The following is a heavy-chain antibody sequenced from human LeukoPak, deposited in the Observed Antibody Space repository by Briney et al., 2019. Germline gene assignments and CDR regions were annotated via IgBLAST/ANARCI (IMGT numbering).Heavy chain of an antibody. V-gene: IGHV3-23*01. CDR3: AKSASDSCYSSSDY. J-gene: IGHJ4*02. D-gene: IGHD2-15*01. Sequence: GGSLRLSCVASGFTFSNYAMSWVRQAPGKGLEWVSTVCGRGSSTYYADSLKGRFTISRDNSKNTLYVQMNSLRAEDTAVYYCAKSASDSCYSSSDYWGQGTLVTVSS. CDR2: VCGRGSST. CDR1: GFTFSNYA.